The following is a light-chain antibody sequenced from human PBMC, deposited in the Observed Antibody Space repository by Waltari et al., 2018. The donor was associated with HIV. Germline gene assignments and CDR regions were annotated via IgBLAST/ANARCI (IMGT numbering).Light chain of an antibody. V-gene: IGLV2-23*02. CDR1: SSDFGSYYL. CDR2: EVS. Sequence: QSALTQPASVSGSPGQSMPISCTGTSSDFGSYYLVSLYQQHPGKAPKLMIYEVSKRPSGVSNRFSGSKSGNTASLTISGLQAEDEADYYCCSYAGTSTVVFGGGTKLTVL. CDR3: CSYAGTSTVV. J-gene: IGLJ2*01.